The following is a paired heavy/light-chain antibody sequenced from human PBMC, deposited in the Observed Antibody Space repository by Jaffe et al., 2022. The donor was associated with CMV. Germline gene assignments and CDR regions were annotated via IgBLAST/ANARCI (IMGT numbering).Heavy chain of an antibody. Sequence: EVQLVQSGAEVKKPGESLKISCKGSGYSFTSYWIGWVRQMPGKGLEWMGIIYPGDSDTRYSPSFQGQVTISADKSISTAYLQWSSLKASDTAMYYCASGGTYYDFWSGYSYYFDYWGQGTLVTVSS. CDR3: ASGGTYYDFWSGYSYYFDY. J-gene: IGHJ4*02. V-gene: IGHV5-51*01. CDR2: IYPGDSDT. D-gene: IGHD3-3*01. CDR1: GYSFTSYW.
Light chain of an antibody. CDR3: AAWDDSLIRV. CDR2: SNN. V-gene: IGLV1-44*01. J-gene: IGLJ2*01. Sequence: QSVLTQPPSASGTPGQRVTISCSGSSSNIGSNTVNWYQQLPGTAPKLLIYSNNQRPSGVPDRFSGSKSGTSASLAISGLQSEDEADYYCAAWDDSLIRVFGGGTKLTVL. CDR1: SSNIGSNT.